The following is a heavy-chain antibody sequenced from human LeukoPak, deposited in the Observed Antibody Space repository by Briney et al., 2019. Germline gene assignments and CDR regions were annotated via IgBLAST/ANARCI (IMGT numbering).Heavy chain of an antibody. CDR2: IYSDNT. CDR3: ARAPGVRYYYYMDV. D-gene: IGHD2-8*01. V-gene: IGHV3-53*01. CDR1: GFTVSSHS. J-gene: IGHJ6*03. Sequence: GGSLRLSCTVSGFTVSSHSMRWVRQAPGKGLEWVSFIYSDNTHYSDAVKGRFTISRDNVKNSLYLQMNSLRAEDTALYYCARAPGVRYYYYMDVWGKGTTVTVSS.